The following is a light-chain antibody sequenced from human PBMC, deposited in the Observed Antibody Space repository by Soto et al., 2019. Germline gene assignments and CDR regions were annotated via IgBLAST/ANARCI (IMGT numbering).Light chain of an antibody. V-gene: IGKV1-5*03. Sequence: DIQMTQSPSSLSASVGDRVAITCRASQSISSWLAWYQQKPGKAHKLLIYKASTLKSGVQSRFSGSGSGTEFTLTISSLQPDDFATYYCKHYNSYSEAVGQGTKVDIK. CDR3: KHYNSYSEA. CDR2: KAS. J-gene: IGKJ1*01. CDR1: QSISSW.